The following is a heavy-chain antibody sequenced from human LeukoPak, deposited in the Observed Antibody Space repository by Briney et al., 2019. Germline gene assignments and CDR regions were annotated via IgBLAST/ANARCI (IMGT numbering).Heavy chain of an antibody. CDR2: INHSGST. V-gene: IGHV4-34*01. CDR3: ARALLSSGKTDY. D-gene: IGHD6-19*01. J-gene: IGHJ4*02. CDR1: GGSFSGYY. Sequence: PSETLSLTCAVYGGSFSGYYWSWIRQPPGKGLEWIGEINHSGSTNYNPSLKSRVTISVDTSKNQFSLKLSPVTAADTAVYYCARALLSSGKTDYWGQGTLVTVSS.